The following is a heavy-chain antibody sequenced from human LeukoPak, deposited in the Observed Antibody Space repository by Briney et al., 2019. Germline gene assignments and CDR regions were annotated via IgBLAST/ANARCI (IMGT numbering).Heavy chain of an antibody. J-gene: IGHJ6*02. V-gene: IGHV4-34*01. CDR2: INHSGST. D-gene: IGHD2-2*03. CDR3: ARLKTGYCSSTSCSYYYGMDV. Sequence: SETLSLTCAVYGGSFSGYYWSWIRQPPGKGLEWIGEINHSGSTNYNPSLKSRVTISVDTSKNQFSLKLSSVTAADTAVYYCARLKTGYCSSTSCSYYYGMDVWGQGTTVTVSS. CDR1: GGSFSGYY.